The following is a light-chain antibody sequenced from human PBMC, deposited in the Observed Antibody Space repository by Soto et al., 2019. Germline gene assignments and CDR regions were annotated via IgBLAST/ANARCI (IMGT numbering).Light chain of an antibody. CDR3: QQSYSTPP. CDR2: AAS. V-gene: IGKV1-39*01. CDR1: QSMSIY. Sequence: DIQLTQSPSSLSASVGDRVTMTCRASQSMSIYLNWYQHKPGKAPKHLIYAASNLQGGVPSRFSGSGSGTDLTLTISSMQVEDFATYYCQQSYSTPPFGQGTRVETK. J-gene: IGKJ1*01.